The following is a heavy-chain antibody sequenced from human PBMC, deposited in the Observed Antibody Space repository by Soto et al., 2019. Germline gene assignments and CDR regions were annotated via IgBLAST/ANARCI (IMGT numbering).Heavy chain of an antibody. D-gene: IGHD2-15*01. V-gene: IGHV3-72*01. CDR2: TRNKANSYTT. J-gene: IGHJ4*02. CDR3: ARDLLGRGYYDY. Sequence: LRLSCAASGFTFSDHYMDWVRQAPGKGLEWVGRTRNKANSYTTEYAASVKGRFTISRDDSKNSLYLQMNSLKTEDTAVYYCARDLLGRGYYDYWGQGTLVTVSS. CDR1: GFTFSDHY.